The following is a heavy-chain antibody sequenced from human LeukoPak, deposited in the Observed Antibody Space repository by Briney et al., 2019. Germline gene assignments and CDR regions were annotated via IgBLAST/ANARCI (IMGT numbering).Heavy chain of an antibody. J-gene: IGHJ6*03. CDR3: ARDHCSSTSCYTDHYYYYMDV. V-gene: IGHV3-23*01. CDR1: GFTFSSYA. Sequence: GGSLRLSCAASGFTFSSYAMSWVRQAPGKGLECVSAISGSGGSTYYADSVKGRFTISRDNSKNTLYLQMNSLRAEDTAVYYCARDHCSSTSCYTDHYYYYMDVWGKGTTVTVSS. D-gene: IGHD2-2*02. CDR2: ISGSGGST.